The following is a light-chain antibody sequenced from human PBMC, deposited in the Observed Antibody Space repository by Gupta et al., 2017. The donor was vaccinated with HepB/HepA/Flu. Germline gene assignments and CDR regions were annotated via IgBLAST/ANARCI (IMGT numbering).Light chain of an antibody. J-gene: IGKJ4*01. V-gene: IGKV2-40*01. Sequence: VVTPPPLSLPLTPREAPSISSSSSHSLLDSNDGNTYLDWYLQKPGQSPHRLIFSLSYRASGGADRCSGSGAGTDDTPKISRGEAEDAVMDYCRKRIEFFLTFGGGTKVEI. CDR3: RKRIEFFLT. CDR2: SLS. CDR1: HSLLDSNDGNTY.